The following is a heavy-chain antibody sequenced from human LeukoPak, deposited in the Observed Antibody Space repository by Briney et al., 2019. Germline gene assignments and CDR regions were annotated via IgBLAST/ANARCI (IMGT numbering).Heavy chain of an antibody. J-gene: IGHJ3*02. V-gene: IGHV4-39*07. CDR3: ALGAAFDI. Sequence: SETLSLTCTVSGGSMSSSTYYWGWVRQPPGKGLEWIGSIYYSGSTHNNPSLKSRVTISVDTSKNQFSLRLTSVTPADTAVYYCALGAAFDIWGQGTMVTVSS. CDR2: IYYSGST. CDR1: GGSMSSSTYY.